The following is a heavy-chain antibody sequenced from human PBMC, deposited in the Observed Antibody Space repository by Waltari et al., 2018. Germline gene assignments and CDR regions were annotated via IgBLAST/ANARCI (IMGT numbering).Heavy chain of an antibody. D-gene: IGHD3-22*01. CDR1: DFTFSSYA. CDR2: ISDNERNI. V-gene: IGHV3-30*04. J-gene: IGHJ6*02. Sequence: QVQLVESGGGVVQHGRSLRLSCGASDFTFSSYAMLWVRQAPGKGLEWVSVISDNERNIYYVDSVKGRFIISRDNAKKMLYLQMNSLRTEDTAVYYCARDYCDRTNCHGMDVWGQGTTVTVSS. CDR3: ARDYCDRTNCHGMDV.